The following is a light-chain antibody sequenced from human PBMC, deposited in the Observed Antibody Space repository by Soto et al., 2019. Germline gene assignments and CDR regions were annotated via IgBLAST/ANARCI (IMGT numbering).Light chain of an antibody. Sequence: DIQLTQSSSSHSASVVYRVTIVCLASQGISNYLAWYQQKPGKVPKLLIYAASTLQSGVPSRFSGSGSGTDFTLTISSLQPEDVATYYCQKYNSAPLTFGGGTKVDI. V-gene: IGKV1-27*01. CDR1: QGISNY. CDR3: QKYNSAPLT. J-gene: IGKJ4*01. CDR2: AAS.